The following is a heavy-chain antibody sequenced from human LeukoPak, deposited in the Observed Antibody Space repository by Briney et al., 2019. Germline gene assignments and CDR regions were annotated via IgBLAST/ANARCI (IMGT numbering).Heavy chain of an antibody. CDR2: ITGSGGGT. V-gene: IGHV3-23*01. CDR1: EFTFSSYA. CDR3: AKFYGYYLDH. Sequence: PGGSLRLSCAASEFTFSSYAMNWVRQGPGKGLEWVSAITGSGGGTYYADSVKGRFTISRDNSKNTLYLQMKSLRAEDTAVYYCAKFYGYYLDHWGQGTLVTVSA. J-gene: IGHJ4*02. D-gene: IGHD3-10*01.